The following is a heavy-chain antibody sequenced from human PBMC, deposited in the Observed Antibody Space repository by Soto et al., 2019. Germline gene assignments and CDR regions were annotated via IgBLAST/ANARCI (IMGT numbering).Heavy chain of an antibody. CDR1: GNTFTSYE. CDR2: INPNSGNI. V-gene: IGHV1-8*01. Sequence: ASVKVSCKASGNTFTSYEINWVRQATGHGLEWRGWINPNSGNIGYAQKFQGRVTMTRDTAIRTAYMEVSRLRSDDTAVYYCARGRASGSYYLLDYWGQGTLVTVSS. D-gene: IGHD3-10*01. J-gene: IGHJ4*02. CDR3: ARGRASGSYYLLDY.